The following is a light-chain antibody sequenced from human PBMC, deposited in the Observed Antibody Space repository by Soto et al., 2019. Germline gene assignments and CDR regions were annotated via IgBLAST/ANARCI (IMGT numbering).Light chain of an antibody. CDR2: AAS. CDR1: QSVDSKD. V-gene: IGKV3-20*01. CDR3: QQYGYSSWT. Sequence: EIVFTQSPGTLSFSPGERATLSCRASQSVDSKDLAWYQQRPGQAPRILIFAASSRATGIPDRFSGSGSGTDFTLTISRLEPGDFAVYYCQQYGYSSWTFGQGTKVDIK. J-gene: IGKJ1*01.